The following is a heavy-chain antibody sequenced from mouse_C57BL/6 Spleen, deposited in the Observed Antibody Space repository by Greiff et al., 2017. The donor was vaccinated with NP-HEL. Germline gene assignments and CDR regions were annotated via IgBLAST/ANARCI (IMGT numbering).Heavy chain of an antibody. J-gene: IGHJ4*01. Sequence: EVQLQQSGPELVKPGASVKISCKASGYSFTGYYMNWVKQSPEKSLEWIGEINPSTGGTTYNQKFKAKATLTVDKSSSTAYMQLKSLTSEDSAVYYCARGLLPYYYAMDYWGQGTSVTVSS. V-gene: IGHV1-42*01. CDR1: GYSFTGYY. D-gene: IGHD2-3*01. CDR2: INPSTGGT. CDR3: ARGLLPYYYAMDY.